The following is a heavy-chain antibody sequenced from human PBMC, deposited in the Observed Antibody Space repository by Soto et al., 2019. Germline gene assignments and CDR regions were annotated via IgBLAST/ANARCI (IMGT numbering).Heavy chain of an antibody. V-gene: IGHV1-3*01. CDR1: GYTFTSYA. CDR3: AILYDYIWWSYRFGGAFDI. D-gene: IGHD3-16*02. CDR2: INAGNGNT. Sequence: QVQLVQSGAEVKKPGASVKVSCKASGYTFTSYAMHWVRQAPGQRLEWMGWINAGNGNTKYSHKFQGRVTITRDTSASTAYMELSSLRSEDTAVYYCAILYDYIWWSYRFGGAFDIWGQGTMVTVSS. J-gene: IGHJ3*02.